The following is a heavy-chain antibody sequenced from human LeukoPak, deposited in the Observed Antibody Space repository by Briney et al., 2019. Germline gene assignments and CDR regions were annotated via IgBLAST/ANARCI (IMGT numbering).Heavy chain of an antibody. Sequence: AGGSLRLSCAASGFNFNNYGMHWVRQAPGKGLEWVAFIRYDGNNKYYADSVKGRFTISRDNSKNTLYLQMNSLRAEDTAVYYCAKVARDSSGYYYVWSSTNYYMDVWGKGTTVTISS. V-gene: IGHV3-30*02. CDR1: GFNFNNYG. CDR3: AKVARDSSGYYYVWSSTNYYMDV. J-gene: IGHJ6*03. CDR2: IRYDGNNK. D-gene: IGHD3-22*01.